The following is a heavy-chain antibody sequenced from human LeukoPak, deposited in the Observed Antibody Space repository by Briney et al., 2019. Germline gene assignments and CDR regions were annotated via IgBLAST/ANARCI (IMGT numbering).Heavy chain of an antibody. CDR3: ARVARGVVPAAKLPDY. CDR2: IYYSGST. CDR1: GGSISSGGYY. J-gene: IGHJ4*02. D-gene: IGHD2-2*01. V-gene: IGHV4-31*03. Sequence: PSETLSLTCTVSGGSISSGGYYWSWIRQHPGKGLEWIGYIYYSGSTYYNPSLKSRVTISVDTSKNQFSLKLSSVTAADTAVYYCARVARGVVPAAKLPDYWGQGTLVTVSS.